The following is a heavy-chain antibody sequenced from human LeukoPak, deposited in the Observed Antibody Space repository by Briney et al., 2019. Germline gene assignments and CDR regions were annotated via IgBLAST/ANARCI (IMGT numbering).Heavy chain of an antibody. CDR3: ARVPLSSWYRVYYYYYYMDV. CDR2: ISAYNGNT. Sequence: ASVKVSCKASGYTFTSYGISWVRQAPGQGLEWMGWISAYNGNTNYAQKLQGRVTMTTDTSTSTAYMELRSLRSDDTAVYYCARVPLSSWYRVYYYYYYMDVWGKGTTVTISS. V-gene: IGHV1-18*01. CDR1: GYTFTSYG. J-gene: IGHJ6*03. D-gene: IGHD6-13*01.